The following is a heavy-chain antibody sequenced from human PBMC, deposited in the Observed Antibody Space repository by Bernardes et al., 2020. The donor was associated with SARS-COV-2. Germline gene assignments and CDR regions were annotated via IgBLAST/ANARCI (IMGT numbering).Heavy chain of an antibody. V-gene: IGHV4-39*01. D-gene: IGHD3-10*01. CDR1: GGSISSSSYY. CDR2: IYYSGST. J-gene: IGHJ4*02. Sequence: SETLSLTCTVSGGSISSSSYYWGWIRQPPGKGLEWIGSIYYSGSTYYNPSLKSRVTISVDTSKNQFSLKLSSVTAADTAVYYCARQGGWFGELEEGHFDYWGQGTLVTVSS. CDR3: ARQGGWFGELEEGHFDY.